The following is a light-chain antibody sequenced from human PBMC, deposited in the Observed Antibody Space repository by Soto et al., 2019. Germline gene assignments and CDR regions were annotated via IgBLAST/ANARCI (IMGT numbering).Light chain of an antibody. CDR2: GAS. CDR3: QQYGSSYPWT. J-gene: IGKJ1*01. CDR1: QTVIRNY. Sequence: EIVLTQSPGTLSLSPGESATLSCRSSQTVIRNYLAWHQQKPGQTPRLLVYGASSRATGIPDRFSGSGSGTDFTLTISSLEPEDSAVYYCQQYGSSYPWTFGQGTKVDI. V-gene: IGKV3-20*01.